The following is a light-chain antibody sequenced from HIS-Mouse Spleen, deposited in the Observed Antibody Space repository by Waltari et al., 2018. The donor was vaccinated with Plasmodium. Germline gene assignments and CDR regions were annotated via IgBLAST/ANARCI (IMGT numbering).Light chain of an antibody. J-gene: IGKJ5*01. V-gene: IGKV3-15*01. CDR2: GAS. Sequence: EIVMTQSPATLSVSPGERATLSCRASQSVSSNLAWYQQKPGQAPRLLIDGASTRATGITARCSGSGSGTEFTITISSMQAEDFEVYYCQQYKNWPTFGQGTRLEIK. CDR3: QQYKNWPT. CDR1: QSVSSN.